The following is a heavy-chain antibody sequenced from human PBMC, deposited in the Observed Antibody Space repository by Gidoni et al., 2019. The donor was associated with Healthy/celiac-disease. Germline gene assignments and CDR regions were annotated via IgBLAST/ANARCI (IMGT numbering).Heavy chain of an antibody. V-gene: IGHV3-13*01. D-gene: IGHD3-3*01. CDR2: IGTAGDT. CDR3: ARANYDFWSGYRDNYWYFDL. CDR1: GFTFSSYD. Sequence: AASGFTFSSYDMHWVRQATGKGLEWVSAIGTAGDTYYPGSVKGRFTISRENAKNSLYLQMNSLRAEDTAVYYCARANYDFWSGYRDNYWYFDLWGRGTLVTVSS. J-gene: IGHJ2*01.